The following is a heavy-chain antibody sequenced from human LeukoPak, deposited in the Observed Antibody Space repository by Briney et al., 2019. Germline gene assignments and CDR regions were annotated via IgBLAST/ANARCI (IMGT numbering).Heavy chain of an antibody. Sequence: PSETLSLTCTVSGGSISSYYWSWIRQPPGKGLEWIGYIDYSGSTNYNPSLKSRVTISVDTSKNQFSLKLSSVTAADTAVYYCARVAVATRLGYFDYWGQGTLVTVSS. CDR3: ARVAVATRLGYFDY. CDR2: IDYSGST. J-gene: IGHJ4*02. D-gene: IGHD5-12*01. V-gene: IGHV4-59*01. CDR1: GGSISSYY.